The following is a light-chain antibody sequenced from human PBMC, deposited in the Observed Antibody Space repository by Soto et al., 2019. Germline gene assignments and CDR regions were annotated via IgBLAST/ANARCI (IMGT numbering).Light chain of an antibody. Sequence: QSALTQPPSASGSPGQSVTISCTGTGSDVGGYNFVSWYQQHPGKAPKLIIYEVTKRPSGVPDRFSGSKSGNTASLTVSGLQAEDEADYYCSSYSGTNNYVFGTGTKLTVL. CDR1: GSDVGGYNF. CDR2: EVT. J-gene: IGLJ1*01. V-gene: IGLV2-8*01. CDR3: SSYSGTNNYV.